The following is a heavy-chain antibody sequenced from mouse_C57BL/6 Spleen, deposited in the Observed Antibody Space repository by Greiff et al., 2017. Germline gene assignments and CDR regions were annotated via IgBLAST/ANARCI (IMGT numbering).Heavy chain of an antibody. CDR1: GYTFTSYW. CDR3: ARREITTVVATGFDY. CDR2: IYPGSGST. J-gene: IGHJ2*01. D-gene: IGHD1-1*01. Sequence: QVQLKQPGAELVKLGASVKMSCKASGYTFTSYWITWVKQRPGQGLEWIGDIYPGSGSTNYNEKFKSKATLTVDTSSSTAYMQLSSLTSEDSAVYYCARREITTVVATGFDYWGQGTTLTVSS. V-gene: IGHV1-55*01.